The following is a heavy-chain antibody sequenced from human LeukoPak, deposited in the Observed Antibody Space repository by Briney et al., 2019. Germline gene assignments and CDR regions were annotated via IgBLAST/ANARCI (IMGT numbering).Heavy chain of an antibody. V-gene: IGHV4-39*01. CDR3: ARPHYYYYYMDV. J-gene: IGHJ6*03. CDR1: GGSISSGSYY. Sequence: SETLSLTCSVSGGSISSGSYYWAWIRQPPGKGLEWIASIHYNGNAFYNPSLKSRVTISIDTSENQFSLKVSSVTAADTAVYYCARPHYYYYYMDVWGKGTTVTISS. CDR2: IHYNGNA.